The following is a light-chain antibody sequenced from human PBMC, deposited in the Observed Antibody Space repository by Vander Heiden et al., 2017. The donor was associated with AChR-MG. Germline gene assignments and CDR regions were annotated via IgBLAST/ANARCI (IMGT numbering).Light chain of an antibody. CDR3: QQRDSWPLT. J-gene: IGKJ4*01. V-gene: IGKV3-11*01. Sequence: DIVLTQSPATMSLSPAEGAALSCRANQSITYVLAWYQHKHAHPPRLLIFNGANRATGTPPRFIGSGFGTDFTLTSSSLEPADFAVYYCQQRDSWPLTFGGGTKV. CDR1: QSITYV. CDR2: NGA.